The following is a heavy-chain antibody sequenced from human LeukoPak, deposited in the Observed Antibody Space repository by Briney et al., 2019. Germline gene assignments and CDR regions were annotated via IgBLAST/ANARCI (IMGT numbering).Heavy chain of an antibody. CDR3: ARGQWFRAF. D-gene: IGHD3-10*01. Sequence: PSETLSLTCTVSGGSISSGSYYWNWIRQPAGKGLEWIGRIYISGSTNYNPSLKSRVTISVDTSINQFSLKMNSVTAADTAVYYCARGQWFRAFWSRGTPVTVSS. CDR1: GGSISSGSYY. CDR2: IYISGST. J-gene: IGHJ4*02. V-gene: IGHV4-61*02.